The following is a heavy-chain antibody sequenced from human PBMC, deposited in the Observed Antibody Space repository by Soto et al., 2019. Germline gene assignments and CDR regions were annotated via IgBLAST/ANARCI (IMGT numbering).Heavy chain of an antibody. CDR2: INHSGST. CDR3: ARGGPPHGIAAAGRGWFDP. Sequence: SETLSLTCAVYGGSFSGYYWIWIRQPPGKGLEWIGEINHSGSTNYNPSLKSRVTISVDTSKNQFSLKLSSVTAADTAVYYCARGGPPHGIAAAGRGWFDPWGQGTLVTVSS. J-gene: IGHJ5*02. D-gene: IGHD6-13*01. CDR1: GGSFSGYY. V-gene: IGHV4-34*01.